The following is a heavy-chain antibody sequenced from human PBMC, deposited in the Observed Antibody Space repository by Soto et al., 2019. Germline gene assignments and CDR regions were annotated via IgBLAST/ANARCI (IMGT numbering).Heavy chain of an antibody. J-gene: IGHJ6*04. D-gene: IGHD5-12*01. Sequence: QVQLVQSGAEVKKPGSSVKVSCKASGGTFSSYGINWVRQAPGQGLEWMGGIIPLFGKTYYAGGVQGRVTISADRSANTAYVDLSGLTSEDTALYYWARGGVASIGYGMDVCGEGTTVSVSS. CDR2: IIPLFGKT. CDR3: ARGGVASIGYGMDV. V-gene: IGHV1-69*06. CDR1: GGTFSSYG.